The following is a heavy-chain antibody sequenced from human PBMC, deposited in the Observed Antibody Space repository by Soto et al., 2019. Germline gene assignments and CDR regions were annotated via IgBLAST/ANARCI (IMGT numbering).Heavy chain of an antibody. J-gene: IGHJ4*02. CDR3: ARETLPLYSSGWYNY. V-gene: IGHV4-34*01. Sequence: QVQLQQWGAGLLKPSETLSLTCAVYGGSFSGYYWSWIRQPPGKGLEWIGEINHSGSTNYNPSLKRRDTIAVDTSKNQFSLKLSSVTAADTAVYYCARETLPLYSSGWYNYWGQGTLVTVSS. CDR2: INHSGST. CDR1: GGSFSGYY. D-gene: IGHD6-19*01.